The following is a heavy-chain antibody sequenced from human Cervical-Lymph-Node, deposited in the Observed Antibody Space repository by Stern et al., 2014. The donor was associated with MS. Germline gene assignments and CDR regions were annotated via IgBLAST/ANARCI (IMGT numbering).Heavy chain of an antibody. CDR1: GFTFSRYG. V-gene: IGHV3-33*01. CDR2: IWYDGNSK. D-gene: IGHD3-16*01. CDR3: AREGDGGLASYIGMDV. J-gene: IGHJ6*02. Sequence: QLVESGGGVVQPGTSLRVSCVASGFTFSRYGMHWVRQAPGKGLEWVAVIWYDGNSKYYADSVRGRFTTSRDNSKNTLYLQMNRLSAVDTAVYYCAREGDGGLASYIGMDVWGQGTTVTVSS.